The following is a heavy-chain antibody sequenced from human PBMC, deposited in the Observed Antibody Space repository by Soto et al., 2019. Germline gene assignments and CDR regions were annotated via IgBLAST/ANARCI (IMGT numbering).Heavy chain of an antibody. D-gene: IGHD3-10*01. CDR2: IYYSGST. CDR3: ARHVRGVIISQYFDY. J-gene: IGHJ4*02. V-gene: IGHV4-39*01. Sequence: QLQLQESGPGLVKPSETLSLTCTVSGGSISSSSYYWGWIRQPPGKGLEWIASIYYSGSTYNNPSLKSRVTISVDTSKNQFSLKLSSVTAADTAVYYCARHVRGVIISQYFDYWGQGTLVTVSS. CDR1: GGSISSSSYY.